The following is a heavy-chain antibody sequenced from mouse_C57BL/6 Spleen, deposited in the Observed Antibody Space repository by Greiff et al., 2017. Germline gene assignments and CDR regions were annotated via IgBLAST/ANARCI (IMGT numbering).Heavy chain of an antibody. Sequence: EVQLQESGPGLVKPSQSLSLTCSVTGYSITSGYYWNWIRQFPGNKLEWMGYISYDGSNNYNPSLKNRISITRDTSKNQFFLKLNSVTTEDTATYYCAIIYYDYDGSYYFDDWGQGTTLTVSS. V-gene: IGHV3-6*01. CDR1: GYSITSGYY. D-gene: IGHD2-4*01. CDR2: ISYDGSN. CDR3: AIIYYDYDGSYYFDD. J-gene: IGHJ2*01.